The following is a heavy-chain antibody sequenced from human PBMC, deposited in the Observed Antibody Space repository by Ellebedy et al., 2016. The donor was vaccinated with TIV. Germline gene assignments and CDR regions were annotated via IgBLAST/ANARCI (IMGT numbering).Heavy chain of an antibody. D-gene: IGHD3-10*01. CDR2: ISYDGSNK. Sequence: GESLKISCAASGITFSKSAMYWVRQAPGKGREWVAVISYDGSNKYYADSVKGRFTISRDNSKNTLYLQMNSLRAEDTAMYYCAREGTYYGSGSHYNHFGSWGQGTLVTVSS. V-gene: IGHV3-30-3*01. CDR3: AREGTYYGSGSHYNHFGS. J-gene: IGHJ4*02. CDR1: GITFSKSA.